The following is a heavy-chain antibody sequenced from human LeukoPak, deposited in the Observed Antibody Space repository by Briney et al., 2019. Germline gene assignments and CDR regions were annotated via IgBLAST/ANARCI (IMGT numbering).Heavy chain of an antibody. CDR1: GYTFTGYY. V-gene: IGHV1-2*06. CDR3: ASGGRYDSLDYFDY. D-gene: IGHD3-22*01. Sequence: ASVKVSCKASGYTFTGYYIHWVRQAPGQGLEWMGRFSPNSGATNYAQKFQGRVTMTRDTSISTAYMELSRQRSDDTAVYYCASGGRYDSLDYFDYWGQGTLVTVSS. J-gene: IGHJ4*02. CDR2: FSPNSGAT.